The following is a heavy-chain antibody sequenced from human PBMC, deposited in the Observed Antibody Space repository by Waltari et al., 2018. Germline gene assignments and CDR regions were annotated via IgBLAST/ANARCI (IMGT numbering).Heavy chain of an antibody. D-gene: IGHD6-13*01. V-gene: IGHV1-69*08. CDR2: SIPIVGTA. J-gene: IGHJ4*02. CDR3: ARGGLAAAADY. CDR1: GGTFSSYA. Sequence: QVQLVQSGAEVKKPGSSVKVSCKASGGTFSSYAISWVRQAPGQGLEWMGRSIPIVGTANYGQKFQGRVTITADKSTSTAYMELSSLRSEDTAVYYCARGGLAAAADYWGQGTLVTVSS.